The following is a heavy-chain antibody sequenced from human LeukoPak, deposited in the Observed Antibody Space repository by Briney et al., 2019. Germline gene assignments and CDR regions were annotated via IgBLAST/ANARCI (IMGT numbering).Heavy chain of an antibody. CDR1: GGTFSSYA. J-gene: IGHJ4*02. V-gene: IGHV1-69*01. CDR3: ASIRGGAADY. Sequence: EASVKVSCKASGGTFSSYAISWVRQAPGQGLEWMGGIIPIFGTANYAQKFQGRVTITADESTSTAYMELSSLRSEDTAVYYCASIRGGAADYWGQGTLVTVSS. CDR2: IIPIFGTA. D-gene: IGHD3-16*01.